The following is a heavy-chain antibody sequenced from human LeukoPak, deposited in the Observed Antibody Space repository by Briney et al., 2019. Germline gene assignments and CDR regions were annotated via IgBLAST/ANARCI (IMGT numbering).Heavy chain of an antibody. Sequence: GGSLRLSCAASGFTFSSYSMNWVRQAPGKGLEWVSSISSSSSYIYYADSVKGRFTISRDNAQNSLYLQMNSLRAEDTAVYYCARDRNYGGYDFDYWGQGTLVTVSS. CDR1: GFTFSSYS. CDR2: ISSSSSYI. D-gene: IGHD4-17*01. V-gene: IGHV3-21*01. CDR3: ARDRNYGGYDFDY. J-gene: IGHJ4*02.